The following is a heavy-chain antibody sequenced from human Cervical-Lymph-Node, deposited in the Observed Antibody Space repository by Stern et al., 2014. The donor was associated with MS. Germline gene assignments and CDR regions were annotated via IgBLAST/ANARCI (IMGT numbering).Heavy chain of an antibody. CDR2: ISYHGNDK. Sequence: VKLVQSGGGVVHPGKSLRLSCVISGFNFNNYALNWVRPAPGTVLDWVAGISYHGNDKYYADSAKDRFNIARDDLNTARYLQMNSLRVEDTSLYYYFSFGDFWGRGTLVTVSS. CDR3: FSFGDF. D-gene: IGHD2/OR15-2a*01. V-gene: IGHV3-30-3*01. J-gene: IGHJ4*02. CDR1: GFNFNNYA.